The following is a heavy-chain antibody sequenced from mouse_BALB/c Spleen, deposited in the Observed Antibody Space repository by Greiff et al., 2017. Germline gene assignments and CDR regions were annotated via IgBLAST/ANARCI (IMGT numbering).Heavy chain of an antibody. Sequence: EVKVVESGGGLVKPGGSLKLSCAASGFTFSSYAMSWVRQSPEKRLEWVAEISSGGSYTYYPDTVTGRFTISRDNAKNTLYLEMSSLRSEDTAMYYCARAYGNSYYYAMDYWGQGTSVTVSS. CDR1: GFTFSSYA. CDR3: ARAYGNSYYYAMDY. D-gene: IGHD2-1*01. J-gene: IGHJ4*01. V-gene: IGHV5-9-4*01. CDR2: ISSGGSYT.